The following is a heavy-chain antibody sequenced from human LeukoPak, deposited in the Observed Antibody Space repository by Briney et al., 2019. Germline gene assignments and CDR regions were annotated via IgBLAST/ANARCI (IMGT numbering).Heavy chain of an antibody. CDR3: ARRRKYSSGWYHDY. CDR2: IYYSGST. CDR1: GGSISSSSYY. Sequence: SETLSLTCTVSGGSISSSSYYWGWIRQPPGKGPEWIGSIYYSGSTNYNPSLKSRVTISVDTSKNQFSLKLSSVTAADTAVYYCARRRKYSSGWYHDYWGQGTLVTVSS. J-gene: IGHJ4*02. D-gene: IGHD6-19*01. V-gene: IGHV4-39*07.